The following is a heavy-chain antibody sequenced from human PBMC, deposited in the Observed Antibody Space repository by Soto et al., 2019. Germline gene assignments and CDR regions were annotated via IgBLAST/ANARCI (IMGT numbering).Heavy chain of an antibody. V-gene: IGHV1-2*04. J-gene: IGHJ6*02. Sequence: ASVKVSCKASGYTFTGYYMHWVRQAPGQGLEWMGWINPNSGGTNYAQKFQGWVTMTRDTSISTAYMELSRLRSDDTAVYYCARGDVLRHYGMDVWGQGTSVTVSS. CDR1: GYTFTGYY. CDR2: INPNSGGT. D-gene: IGHD3-3*01. CDR3: ARGDVLRHYGMDV.